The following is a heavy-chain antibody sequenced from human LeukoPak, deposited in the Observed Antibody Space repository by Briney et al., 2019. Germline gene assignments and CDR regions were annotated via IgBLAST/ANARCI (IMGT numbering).Heavy chain of an antibody. J-gene: IGHJ5*02. V-gene: IGHV4-59*01. D-gene: IGHD2-2*02. CDR3: ARQIVVVPAAINWFDP. Sequence: SETLSLTCTVSGGSISSYYWSWIRQPPGKGLERIGYIYYSGSTNYNPSLKSRVTISVDTSKNQFSLKLSSVTAADTAVYYCARQIVVVPAAINWFDPWGQGTLVTVSS. CDR2: IYYSGST. CDR1: GGSISSYY.